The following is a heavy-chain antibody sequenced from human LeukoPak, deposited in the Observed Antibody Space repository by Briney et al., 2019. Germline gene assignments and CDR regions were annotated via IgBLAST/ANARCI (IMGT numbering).Heavy chain of an antibody. V-gene: IGHV3-9*01. CDR1: GFTFDDYA. D-gene: IGHD4-17*01. J-gene: IGHJ1*01. CDR2: ISWNSGSI. CDR3: AKDLEGRVTTLTIDL. Sequence: GRSLRLSCAAAGFTFDDYAMHWVRQAPGKGLGWVSGISWNSGSIAYADSVKGRFTISRDNAKNSLYLQMNSLRAEDTALYYCAKDLEGRVTTLTIDLWAEGTVVSVSS.